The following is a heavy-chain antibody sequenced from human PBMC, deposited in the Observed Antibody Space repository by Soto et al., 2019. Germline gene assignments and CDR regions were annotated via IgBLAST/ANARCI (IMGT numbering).Heavy chain of an antibody. CDR1: GGSISSGDYY. V-gene: IGHV4-30-4*01. D-gene: IGHD1-7*01. J-gene: IGHJ4*02. CDR2: IYYSGST. Sequence: SETLSLTCTVSGGSISSGDYYWSWIRQPPGKGLEWIGYIYYSGSTYYNPSLKSRVTISVDTSKNQFSLKLSSVTAADTAVYYCAREAPLPLRGTLNYWGQGTLVTVSS. CDR3: AREAPLPLRGTLNY.